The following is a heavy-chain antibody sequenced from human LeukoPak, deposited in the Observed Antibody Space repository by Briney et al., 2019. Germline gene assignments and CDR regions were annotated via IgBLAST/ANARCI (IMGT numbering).Heavy chain of an antibody. V-gene: IGHV4-39*07. CDR2: IYYSGST. D-gene: IGHD6-19*01. J-gene: IGHJ3*02. CDR1: GGSISSSNYY. CDR3: ARANQGLAVAGYHDAFDI. Sequence: PSETLSLTCTVSGGSISSSNYYWGWIRQPPGKGLEWIGSIYYSGSTYYNPSLKSRVTISVDTSKNQFSLRLTSVTAADTAVYYCARANQGLAVAGYHDAFDIWGQGTMVTVSS.